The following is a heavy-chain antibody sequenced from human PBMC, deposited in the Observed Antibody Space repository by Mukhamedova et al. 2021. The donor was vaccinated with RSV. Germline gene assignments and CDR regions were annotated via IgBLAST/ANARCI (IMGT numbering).Heavy chain of an antibody. V-gene: IGHV3-15*01. D-gene: IGHD1-7*01. CDR2: GGTT. Sequence: GGTTDYAAPVKGRFTISRDDSKNTLYLQMNSLKTEDTAVYYCTTDITGTTEGGTYYYYMDVWGQGTTVTVSS. CDR3: TTDITGTTEGGTYYYYMDV. J-gene: IGHJ6*03.